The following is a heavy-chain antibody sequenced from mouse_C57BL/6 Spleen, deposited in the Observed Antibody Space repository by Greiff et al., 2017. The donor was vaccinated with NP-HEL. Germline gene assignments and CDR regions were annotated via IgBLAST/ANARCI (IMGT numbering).Heavy chain of an antibody. CDR1: GYAFSSSW. CDR3: ARFYGSSYWYFDV. J-gene: IGHJ1*03. Sequence: VKVVESGPELVKPGASVKISCKASGYAFSSSWMNWVKQRPGKGLEWIGRIYPGDGDTNYNGKFKGKATLTADKSSSTAYMQLSSLTSEDSAVYFCARFYGSSYWYFDVWGTGTTVTVSS. CDR2: IYPGDGDT. V-gene: IGHV1-82*01. D-gene: IGHD1-1*01.